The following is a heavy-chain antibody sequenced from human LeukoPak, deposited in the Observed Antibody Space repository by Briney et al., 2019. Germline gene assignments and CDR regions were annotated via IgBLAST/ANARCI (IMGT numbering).Heavy chain of an antibody. V-gene: IGHV3-23*01. Sequence: GGSLRLSCVGSGFTFINYAMTWVRQSPARGLEYVSSSSGSGASTHYADSVKGRFTISRDNSKNTLYLQMNSLRAEDTAVYYCAKDLDPGFDYWGQGTLVTVSS. J-gene: IGHJ4*02. CDR1: GFTFINYA. CDR3: AKDLDPGFDY. CDR2: SSGSGAST.